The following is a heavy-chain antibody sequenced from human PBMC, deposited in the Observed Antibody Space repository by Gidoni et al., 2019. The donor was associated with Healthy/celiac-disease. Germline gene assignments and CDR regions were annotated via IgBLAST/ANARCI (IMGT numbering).Heavy chain of an antibody. CDR1: GGSISSGSYY. Sequence: QVQLQESGPGLVKPSQTLSLTCTVSGGSISSGSYYWSWIRQPAGKGLEWIGRIYTSGSTNYNPSLKSRVTISVDTSKNQFSLKLSSVTAADTAVYYCARHTPGGYCSGGSCYPGAFDIWGQGTMVTVSS. V-gene: IGHV4-61*02. CDR2: IYTSGST. CDR3: ARHTPGGYCSGGSCYPGAFDI. D-gene: IGHD2-15*01. J-gene: IGHJ3*02.